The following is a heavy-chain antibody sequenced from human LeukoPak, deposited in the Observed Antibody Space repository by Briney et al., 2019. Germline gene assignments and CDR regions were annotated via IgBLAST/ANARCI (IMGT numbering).Heavy chain of an antibody. CDR3: ARRRIQLWSYYYYGMDV. V-gene: IGHV4-31*03. D-gene: IGHD5-18*01. CDR2: IYYSGST. J-gene: IGHJ6*02. CDR1: GGSISSGGYY. Sequence: SETLSLTCTVSGGSISSGGYYWSWIRQHPGKGLEWIGYIYYSGSTYYNPSLKSRVTISVDTSKNQFSLKLSSVTAADTAVYYCARRRIQLWSYYYYGMDVWGQGTTVTVSS.